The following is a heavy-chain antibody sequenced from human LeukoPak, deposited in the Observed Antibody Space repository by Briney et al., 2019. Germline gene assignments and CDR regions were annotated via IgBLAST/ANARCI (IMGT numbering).Heavy chain of an antibody. D-gene: IGHD4-23*01. CDR1: GFTFSSYA. CDR2: ISYDGSNK. CDR3: ARDVTTALTGFHY. V-gene: IGHV3-30*04. J-gene: IGHJ4*02. Sequence: GGSLGLSCAASGFTFSSYAMHWVRQAPGKGLEWVTLISYDGSNKYFADSVKGRFTISRDNSKNTLYLQMNSLRTEDTAVYYCARDVTTALTGFHYWGQGTLVTVSS.